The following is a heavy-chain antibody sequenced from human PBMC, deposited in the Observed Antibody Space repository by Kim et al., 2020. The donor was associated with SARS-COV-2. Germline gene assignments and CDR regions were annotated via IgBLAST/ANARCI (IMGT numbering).Heavy chain of an antibody. V-gene: IGHV4-34*01. D-gene: IGHD3-10*01. CDR3: ARELMGSGSYYYYYYGMDV. CDR2: INHSGST. J-gene: IGHJ6*02. Sequence: SETLSLTCAVYGGSFSGYYWSWIRQPPGKGLEWIGEINHSGSTNYNPSLKSRVTISVDTSKNQFSLKLSSVTAADTAVYYCARELMGSGSYYYYYYGMDVWGQGTTVTVSS. CDR1: GGSFSGYY.